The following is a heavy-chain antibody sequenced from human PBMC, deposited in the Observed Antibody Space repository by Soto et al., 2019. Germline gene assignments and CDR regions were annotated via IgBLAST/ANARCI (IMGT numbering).Heavy chain of an antibody. D-gene: IGHD3-10*01. V-gene: IGHV1-2*02. J-gene: IGHJ4*02. CDR1: GYTFTDYY. CDR2: INPNTGAT. CDR3: TIQAKEFFIF. Sequence: ASVKVSCKASGYTFTDYYMHWVRRAPGQGLEWMGWINPNTGATRYTQKFQDRVTMTRDTSISTAFLELSGLTSDDTAVYYSTIQAKEFFIFWGQGTQVTVSS.